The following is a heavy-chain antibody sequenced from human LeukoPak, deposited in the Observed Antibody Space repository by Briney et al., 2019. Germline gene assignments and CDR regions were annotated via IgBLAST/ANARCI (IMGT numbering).Heavy chain of an antibody. CDR2: MNPNSGNT. CDR3: ARGARRRFGELKPRYGMDV. D-gene: IGHD3-10*01. CDR1: GGTFSSYA. J-gene: IGHJ6*02. Sequence: ASVKVSCKASGGTFSSYAISWVRQAPGQGLEWMGWMNPNSGNTGYAQKFQGRVTMTRNTSISTAYMELSSLRSEDTAVYYCARGARRRFGELKPRYGMDVWGQGTTVTVSS. V-gene: IGHV1-8*02.